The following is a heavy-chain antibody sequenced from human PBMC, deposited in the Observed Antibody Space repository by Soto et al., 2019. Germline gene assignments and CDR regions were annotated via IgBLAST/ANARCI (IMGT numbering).Heavy chain of an antibody. CDR1: GFTFDDYA. D-gene: IGHD1-26*01. J-gene: IGHJ5*02. CDR2: ISWNSGSI. CDR3: AKGGSGSSLDWFDP. Sequence: LRLSCAASGFTFDDYAMHWVRQAPGKGLEWVSGISWNSGSIGYADSVKGRFTISRDNAKNSLYLQMNSLRAEDTALYYCAKGGSGSSLDWFDPWGQGTLVTVSS. V-gene: IGHV3-9*01.